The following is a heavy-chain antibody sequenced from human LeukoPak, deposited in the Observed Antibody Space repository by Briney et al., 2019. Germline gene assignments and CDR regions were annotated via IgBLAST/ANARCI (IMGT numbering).Heavy chain of an antibody. CDR3: ARRTHAKDFDY. J-gene: IGHJ4*02. Sequence: SGTLSLTCAVYGGSFSGYYWSWIRQPPGKGLEWIGEINHSGSTNYNPSLKSRVTISVDTSKNQFSLKLSSVTAADTAVYYCARRTHAKDFDYWGQGTLVTVSS. V-gene: IGHV4-34*01. CDR2: INHSGST. CDR1: GGSFSGYY.